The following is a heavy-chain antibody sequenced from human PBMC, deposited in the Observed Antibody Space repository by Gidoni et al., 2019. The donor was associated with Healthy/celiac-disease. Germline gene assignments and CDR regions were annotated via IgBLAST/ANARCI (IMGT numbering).Heavy chain of an antibody. V-gene: IGHV1-2*04. CDR2: IKPNSGGT. D-gene: IGHD5-18*01. CDR3: ARAGGYSYVSQGDRIARKNYYYYYMDV. Sequence: QVQLVQSGAEAKKPGASVKVSCKASGYTFTGYHMHWFRQAPGQGLEWRGWIKPNSGGTNDAQKFKGWVTRTRDTSISTAYMELSRLRSDDTAVYYWARAGGYSYVSQGDRIARKNYYYYYMDVWGKGTTVTVSS. CDR1: GYTFTGYH. J-gene: IGHJ6*03.